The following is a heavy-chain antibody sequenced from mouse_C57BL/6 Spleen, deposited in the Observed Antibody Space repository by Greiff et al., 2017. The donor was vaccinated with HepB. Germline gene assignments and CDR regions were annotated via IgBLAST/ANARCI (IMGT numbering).Heavy chain of an antibody. CDR1: GYAFSSSW. V-gene: IGHV1-82*01. CDR2: IYPGDGDT. J-gene: IGHJ3*01. CDR3: ASEGGSAGFDY. Sequence: QVQLQQSGPELVKPGASVKISCKASGYAFSSSWMNWVKQRPGKGLEWIGRIYPGDGDTNYNGKFKGKATLTADKSSSTAYMQLSSLTSEDSAVYFCASEGGSAGFDYWGQGTLVTVSA. D-gene: IGHD3-2*02.